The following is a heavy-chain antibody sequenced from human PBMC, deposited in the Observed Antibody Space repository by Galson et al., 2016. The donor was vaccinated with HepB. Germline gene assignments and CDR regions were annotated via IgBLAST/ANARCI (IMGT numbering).Heavy chain of an antibody. CDR3: AREMTSALVRGVSNYCFYYGMDV. J-gene: IGHJ6*02. V-gene: IGHV1-46*01. D-gene: IGHD3-10*01. Sequence: SVKVSCKASGYTFTSYYMHWVRQTPGQGLEWMGLITPSAGSTGYAQKFLDRVTMTRDTSTSTVYMELSSLRSEDTAVYYCAREMTSALVRGVSNYCFYYGMDVGDQTTRPPSP. CDR1: GYTFTSYY. CDR2: ITPSAGST.